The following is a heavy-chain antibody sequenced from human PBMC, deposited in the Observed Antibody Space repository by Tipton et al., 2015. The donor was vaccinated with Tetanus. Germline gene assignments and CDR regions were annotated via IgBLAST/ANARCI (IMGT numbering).Heavy chain of an antibody. CDR1: GGSISRGGYF. J-gene: IGHJ6*02. Sequence: TLSLTCSVSGGSISRGGYFWNWIRQRPGKGPEWIGYIYYSGSTYYNPSLKSRVTISVDTSKNQFSLRLSSVTAADTAVYYCARDHGITWGGMGYYYGMDVWGQGTTVTVPS. CDR2: IYYSGST. D-gene: IGHD3-16*01. V-gene: IGHV4-30-4*01. CDR3: ARDHGITWGGMGYYYGMDV.